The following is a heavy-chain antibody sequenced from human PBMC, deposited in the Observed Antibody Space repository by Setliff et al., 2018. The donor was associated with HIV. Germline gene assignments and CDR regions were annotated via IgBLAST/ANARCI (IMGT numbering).Heavy chain of an antibody. CDR2: IYYSEYT. Sequence: SETLSLTCGVSGFSISSGYFWGWFRQPPGKGLTWIGAIYYSEYTFYTPSLKSRLTISLDTSKNQFSLKLNSVTAADTAVYYCARAPTGGLVGYFHHWGQGTLVTVSS. J-gene: IGHJ1*01. CDR1: GFSISSGYF. V-gene: IGHV4-38-2*01. CDR3: ARAPTGGLVGYFHH. D-gene: IGHD3-10*01.